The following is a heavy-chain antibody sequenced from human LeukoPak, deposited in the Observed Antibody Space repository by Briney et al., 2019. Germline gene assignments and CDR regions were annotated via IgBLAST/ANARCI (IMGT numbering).Heavy chain of an antibody. CDR2: IDPSDSYT. D-gene: IGHD3-10*01. CDR1: AYSSTSYC. Sequence: GEALQISSNASAYSSTSYCISWVRQMPGKGREWMGWIDPSDSYTNYSPSFQGHVTVSADKSISTAYLQWSSLKASDTAMYYCARLDMGFGDQQWDYWGQGTLVTVSS. V-gene: IGHV5-10-1*01. J-gene: IGHJ4*02. CDR3: ARLDMGFGDQQWDY.